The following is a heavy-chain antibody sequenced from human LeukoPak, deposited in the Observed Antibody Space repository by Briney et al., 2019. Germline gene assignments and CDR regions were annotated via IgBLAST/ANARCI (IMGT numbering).Heavy chain of an antibody. CDR1: GYTFTSYG. CDR3: ARGGIGSGSYYTSLSFDY. V-gene: IGHV1-18*01. D-gene: IGHD3-10*01. J-gene: IGHJ4*02. Sequence: ASVKVSCKASGYTFTSYGISWVRQAPGQGLEWMGWISAYNGNTNYAQKLQGRVTMTTDTSTSTAYMELRSLRSDDTAVYYCARGGIGSGSYYTSLSFDYWGQGTLVTVSS. CDR2: ISAYNGNT.